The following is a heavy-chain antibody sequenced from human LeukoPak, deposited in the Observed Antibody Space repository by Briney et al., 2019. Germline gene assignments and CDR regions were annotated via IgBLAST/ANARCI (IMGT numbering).Heavy chain of an antibody. CDR2: ISGSGGST. D-gene: IGHD6-19*01. CDR3: AKDPGYSSGWYYVY. V-gene: IGHV3-23*01. J-gene: IGHJ4*02. Sequence: GGSLRLSCAASGFTFGSYAMSWVRQAPGKGLEWVSAISGSGGSTYYADSVKGRFTISRDNSKNTLYLQMNSLRAEDTAVYYCAKDPGYSSGWYYVYWGQGTLVTVSS. CDR1: GFTFGSYA.